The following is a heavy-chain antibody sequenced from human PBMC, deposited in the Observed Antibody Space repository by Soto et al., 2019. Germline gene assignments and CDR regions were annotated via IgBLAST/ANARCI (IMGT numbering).Heavy chain of an antibody. V-gene: IGHV4-34*01. CDR1: GWSFSGYY. Sequence: SETLSLTCAVYGWSFSGYYWSWIRQPPGKGLEWIGEINHSGSTNYNPSLKSRVTISVDTSKNQFSLKLSSVTAADTAVYYCARGTYYYGSGSYYKPPHGMDVWGQGTTVTVSS. CDR2: INHSGST. D-gene: IGHD3-10*01. J-gene: IGHJ6*02. CDR3: ARGTYYYGSGSYYKPPHGMDV.